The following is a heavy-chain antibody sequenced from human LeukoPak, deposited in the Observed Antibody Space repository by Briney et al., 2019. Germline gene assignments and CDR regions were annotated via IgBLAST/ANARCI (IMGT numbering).Heavy chain of an antibody. Sequence: GGSLRLSCAASGVTFSSYWMSWVRQVPGKGLEWVANIKQDGSEKYYVDSVKGRFTISRDNAKNSLYLQMNSLRAEDTAIYYCTRVGYIDEGIDYWGQGTLVTVSS. CDR1: GVTFSSYW. J-gene: IGHJ4*02. D-gene: IGHD5-24*01. CDR2: IKQDGSEK. CDR3: TRVGYIDEGIDY. V-gene: IGHV3-7*04.